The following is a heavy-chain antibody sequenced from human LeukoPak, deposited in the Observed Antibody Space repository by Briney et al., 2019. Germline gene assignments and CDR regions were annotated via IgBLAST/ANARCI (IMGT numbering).Heavy chain of an antibody. CDR1: GGSISSSSYY. J-gene: IGHJ3*02. CDR2: IYYSGST. Sequence: SETLSLTCTVSGGSISSSSYYWGWIRQPPGKGLEWIGSIYYSGSTYYNPSLKSRVTISVDTSKNQFSLKLSSVTAADTAVYYCARDSNSGSSRGAFDIWGQGTMVTVPS. CDR3: ARDSNSGSSRGAFDI. V-gene: IGHV4-39*07. D-gene: IGHD1-26*01.